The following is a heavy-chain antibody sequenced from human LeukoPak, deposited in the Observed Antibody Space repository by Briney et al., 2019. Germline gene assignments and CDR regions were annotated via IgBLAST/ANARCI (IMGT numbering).Heavy chain of an antibody. CDR2: ISGSGGST. V-gene: IGHV3-23*01. Sequence: GGSLRLSCAASGFTFSSYAMTWVRQAPGKGLEWVSAISGSGGSTYYADSVKGRFTISRDNSKNTLYLQMSSLRAEDTAVYYCAGRINEGYSGYEPYDYWGQGTLVTVSS. D-gene: IGHD5-12*01. J-gene: IGHJ4*02. CDR1: GFTFSSYA. CDR3: AGRINEGYSGYEPYDY.